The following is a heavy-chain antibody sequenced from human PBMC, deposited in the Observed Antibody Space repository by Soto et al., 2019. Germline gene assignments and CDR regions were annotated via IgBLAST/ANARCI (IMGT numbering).Heavy chain of an antibody. V-gene: IGHV3-48*01. CDR2: ISSSSSTI. J-gene: IGHJ6*04. Sequence: PGGSLRLSCAASGFTFSSYSMNWVRQAPGKGLGWVSYISSSSSTIYYADYVKGRFTISRDNAKNSLYLQMNSLRAEDTAVYYCAKDTSYYDFWSGYLSGQDVWGKGTTVTVSS. CDR3: AKDTSYYDFWSGYLSGQDV. CDR1: GFTFSSYS. D-gene: IGHD3-3*01.